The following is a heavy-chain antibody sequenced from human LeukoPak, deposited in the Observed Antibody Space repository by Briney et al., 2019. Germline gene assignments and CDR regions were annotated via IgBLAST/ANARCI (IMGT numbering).Heavy chain of an antibody. J-gene: IGHJ3*01. D-gene: IGHD4-17*01. CDR1: GFTLNIYS. Sequence: PGGSLRPSCAASGFTLNIYSMNSARHAPGKGREWATYISDSSNKIYYADSVRGRFIISRDNAKNLLYLQMNSLRVDDTAMFYCARGPYGDYVDAFDFWGQGTMVAVSS. V-gene: IGHV3-48*01. CDR3: ARGPYGDYVDAFDF. CDR2: ISDSSNKI.